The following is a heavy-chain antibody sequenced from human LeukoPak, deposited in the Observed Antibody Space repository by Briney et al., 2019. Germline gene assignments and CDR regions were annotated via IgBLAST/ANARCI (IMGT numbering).Heavy chain of an antibody. CDR2: IGVSGGDT. CDR3: AKDSPILTI. V-gene: IGHV3-23*01. CDR1: GFTFSNYG. J-gene: IGHJ3*02. Sequence: GGSLRLSCAASGFTFSNYGMSWVRQAPGKGLEWVSAIGVSGGDTYYADSLKGRFTISRGNSKNTLYLQMNSLRAEDTAVYYCAKDSPILTIWGQGTMVTVSS. D-gene: IGHD3-3*01.